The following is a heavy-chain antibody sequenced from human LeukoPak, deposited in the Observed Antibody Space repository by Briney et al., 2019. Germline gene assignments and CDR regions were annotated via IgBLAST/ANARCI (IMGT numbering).Heavy chain of an antibody. D-gene: IGHD6-13*01. CDR2: IYYSGST. J-gene: IGHJ5*02. Sequence: SETLSLTCAVYGGSFSGYYWGWLRQPPGKGLEWIGSIYYSGSTYYNPSLKSRVTISVDTSKNQFSLKLSSVTAADTAVYYCARIVVIAAAGTGWFDPWGQGTLVTVSS. CDR1: GGSFSGYY. CDR3: ARIVVIAAAGTGWFDP. V-gene: IGHV4-34*01.